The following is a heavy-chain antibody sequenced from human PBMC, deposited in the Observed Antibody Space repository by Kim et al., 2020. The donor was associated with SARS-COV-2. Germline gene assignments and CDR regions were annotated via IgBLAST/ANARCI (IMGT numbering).Heavy chain of an antibody. J-gene: IGHJ2*01. CDR2: IYSGVST. D-gene: IGHD3-22*01. V-gene: IGHV3-53*05. Sequence: GGSLRLSCAASGFTVSSNYMSWVRQAPGKGLEWVSVIYSGVSTYYADSVKGRFTISRDNSKNTLYLQMNSLRAEDTAVYYCARDKDYYDSSGYHYWYFDHWGRGTLVTVSS. CDR3: ARDKDYYDSSGYHYWYFDH. CDR1: GFTVSSNY.